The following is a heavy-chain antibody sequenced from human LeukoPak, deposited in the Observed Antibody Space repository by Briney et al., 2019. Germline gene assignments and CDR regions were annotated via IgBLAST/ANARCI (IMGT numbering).Heavy chain of an antibody. D-gene: IGHD1-26*01. Sequence: PGGSLRLSCAASGFTFNNAWMSWVRQAPGKGLEWVGRIKSKTRGWTTDYAAPVKGRFTISRDDSKSTLHLQMNSLKTEDTAVYYCATDHRWQLPNYLDYWGQGTLVPVSS. CDR2: IKSKTRGWTT. J-gene: IGHJ4*02. V-gene: IGHV3-15*01. CDR1: GFTFNNAW. CDR3: ATDHRWQLPNYLDY.